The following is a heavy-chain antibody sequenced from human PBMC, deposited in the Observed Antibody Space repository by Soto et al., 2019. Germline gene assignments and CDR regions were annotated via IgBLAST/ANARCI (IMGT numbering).Heavy chain of an antibody. J-gene: IGHJ4*02. CDR1: GFTFSTYD. CDR2: IGVGGDT. Sequence: EVQLVESGGGLVQPGGSLRLSCAASGFTFSTYDFHWVRQATGKGLEWVSAIGVGGDTYYAASVKGRFTISRENAENSFYLQINSLRAGDTAVYYCAREIWDSHSSGWPLDYWGRGALVTVSS. D-gene: IGHD6-19*01. V-gene: IGHV3-13*01. CDR3: AREIWDSHSSGWPLDY.